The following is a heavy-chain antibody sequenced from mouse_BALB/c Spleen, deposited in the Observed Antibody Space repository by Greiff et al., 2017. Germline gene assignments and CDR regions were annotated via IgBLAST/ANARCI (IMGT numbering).Heavy chain of an antibody. V-gene: IGHV5-6-3*01. J-gene: IGHJ1*01. CDR3: ARPSTLNWYFDV. Sequence: EVKVVESGGGLVQPGGSLKLSCAASGFTFSSYGMSWVRQTPDKRLELVATINSNGGSTYYPDSVKGRFTISRDNAKNTLYLQMSSLKSEDTAMYYCARPSTLNWYFDVWGAGTTVTVSS. D-gene: IGHD2-1*01. CDR2: INSNGGST. CDR1: GFTFSSYG.